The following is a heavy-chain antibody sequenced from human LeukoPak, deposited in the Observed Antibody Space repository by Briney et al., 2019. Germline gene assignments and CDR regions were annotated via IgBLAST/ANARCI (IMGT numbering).Heavy chain of an antibody. V-gene: IGHV3-23*01. CDR3: AKGTLLTGVGYFDF. Sequence: QSGGSLRLSCAASGFIFSSYAMTWVRQAPGKGLEWVSTISGSGGTTYYADSVKGRFTISRDNSKNILYLQMNSLRAEDTAIYYCAKGTLLTGVGYFDFWGQGTLVTVSS. J-gene: IGHJ4*02. D-gene: IGHD3-9*01. CDR2: ISGSGGTT. CDR1: GFIFSSYA.